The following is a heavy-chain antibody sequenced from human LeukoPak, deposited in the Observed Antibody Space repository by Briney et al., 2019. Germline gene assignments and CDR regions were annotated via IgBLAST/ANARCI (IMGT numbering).Heavy chain of an antibody. V-gene: IGHV4-39*07. CDR1: GGSISSSSYY. D-gene: IGHD3-10*01. J-gene: IGHJ4*02. CDR3: ARGRYGSVPASFDY. Sequence: SETLSLTCTVSGGSISSSSYYWGWIRQPPGKGLEWIGSIYYSGSTYYNPSLKSRVTISVDTSKNQFSLKLSSVTAADTAVYYCARGRYGSVPASFDYWGQGTLVTVSS. CDR2: IYYSGST.